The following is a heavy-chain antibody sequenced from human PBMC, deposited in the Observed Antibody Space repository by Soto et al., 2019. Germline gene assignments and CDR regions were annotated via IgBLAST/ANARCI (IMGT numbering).Heavy chain of an antibody. Sequence: GGSLRLSCAASGFTLSSYSMNWVRQAPGKGLEWVSYISSSSSTIYYADSVKGRFTISRDNAKNSLSLQMNSLRDEDTAVYYCARDRGDYSRDYDMDVWGQGTTVTVSS. D-gene: IGHD4-4*01. CDR3: ARDRGDYSRDYDMDV. CDR2: ISSSSSTI. V-gene: IGHV3-48*02. J-gene: IGHJ6*02. CDR1: GFTLSSYS.